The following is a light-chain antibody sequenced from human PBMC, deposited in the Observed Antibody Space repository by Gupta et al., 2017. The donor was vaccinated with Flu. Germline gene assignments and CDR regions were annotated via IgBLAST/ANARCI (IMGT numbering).Light chain of an antibody. Sequence: ELVLTQSPATLPLSPLERATLSCTDSQSVGRYLAWYQQRPGQAPRLLIYDASNRASGIPDRFSDSGSGTDFTLTITTLEPEDFAVYYCQQRGDLYTFGQGSEVVIK. J-gene: IGKJ2*01. V-gene: IGKV3-11*01. CDR2: DAS. CDR1: QSVGRY. CDR3: QQRGDLYT.